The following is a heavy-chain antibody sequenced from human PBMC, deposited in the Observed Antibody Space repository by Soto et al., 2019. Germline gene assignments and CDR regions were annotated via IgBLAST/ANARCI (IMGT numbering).Heavy chain of an antibody. J-gene: IGHJ6*02. CDR1: GFTFSSYG. D-gene: IGHD3-22*01. V-gene: IGHV3-33*01. CDR3: ARGGRDSSGYYYDRVYYYGMDV. CDR2: IWYDGSNK. Sequence: GGSLRLSCAASGFTFSSYGMHWVRQAPGKGLEWVAVIWYDGSNKYYADSVKGRFTISRDNSKNTLYLQMNSLRAEDTAVYYCARGGRDSSGYYYDRVYYYGMDVWGQGTTVTV.